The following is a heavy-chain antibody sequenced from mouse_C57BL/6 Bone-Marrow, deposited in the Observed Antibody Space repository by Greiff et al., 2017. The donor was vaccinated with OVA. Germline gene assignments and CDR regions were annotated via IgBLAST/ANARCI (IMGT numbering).Heavy chain of an antibody. CDR3: TTHYYGSSYGHY. CDR2: IDPENGDT. CDR1: GFNIKDDY. D-gene: IGHD1-1*01. J-gene: IGHJ2*01. Sequence: EVKLVESGAELVRPGASVKLSCTASGFNIKDDYMHWVKQRPEQGLEWIGWIDPENGDTEYASKFQGKATITADTSSNTAYLQLSSLTSEDTAVYYCTTHYYGSSYGHYWGQGTTLTVSS. V-gene: IGHV14-4*01.